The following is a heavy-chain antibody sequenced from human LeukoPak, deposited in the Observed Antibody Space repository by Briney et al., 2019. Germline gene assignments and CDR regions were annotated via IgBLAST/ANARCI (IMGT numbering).Heavy chain of an antibody. D-gene: IGHD6-13*01. CDR3: AKDISRDSSSWYYFDY. CDR2: ISWNSGSI. J-gene: IGHJ4*02. Sequence: PGRSLRLSCAASGFTFDDYAMHWVRQAPGKGLEWVSGISWNSGSIGYADSEKGRFTISRDNAKNSLYLQMNSLRAEDTALYYCAKDISRDSSSWYYFDYWGQGTLVTVSS. V-gene: IGHV3-9*01. CDR1: GFTFDDYA.